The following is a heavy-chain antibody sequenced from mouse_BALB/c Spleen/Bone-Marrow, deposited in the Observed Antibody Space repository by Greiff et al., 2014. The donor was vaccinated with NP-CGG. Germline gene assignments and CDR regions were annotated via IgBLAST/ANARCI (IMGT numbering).Heavy chain of an antibody. D-gene: IGHD4-1*01. Sequence: QVQLKESGAELVRPGTSVQLSCKASGYSFTNYWTNWVKQRPGQGLEWIGMIHPSDSGSRLNQKFKDKATLTVDKSSTTAYMQLSSPTSEDSAVYYCARGLGEIWGYWGQGTTLTVSS. J-gene: IGHJ2*01. CDR2: IHPSDSGS. V-gene: IGHV1-61*01. CDR1: GYSFTNYW. CDR3: ARGLGEIWGY.